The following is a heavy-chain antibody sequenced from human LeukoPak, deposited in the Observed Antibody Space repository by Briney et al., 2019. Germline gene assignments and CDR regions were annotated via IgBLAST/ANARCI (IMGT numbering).Heavy chain of an antibody. Sequence: VASVKVSCKASGGTFSCYAISWVRQAPGQGLEWMGGIIPIFGTANYAQKFQDRVTVTRDTSISTAYMELTSLRSDDTAVYYCARVHVDLGFDPWGQGTLVTVSS. D-gene: IGHD1-26*01. J-gene: IGHJ5*02. CDR2: IIPIFGTA. V-gene: IGHV1-69*05. CDR1: GGTFSCYA. CDR3: ARVHVDLGFDP.